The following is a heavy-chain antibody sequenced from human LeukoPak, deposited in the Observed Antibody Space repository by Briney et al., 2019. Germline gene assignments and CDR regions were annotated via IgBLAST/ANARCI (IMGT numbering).Heavy chain of an antibody. CDR2: ISGYNGNT. Sequence: ASVKVSCKASGYTFTSYGITWVRQAPGQGLECMGWISGYNGNTNYAQKFQGRVTMTTDTSTSTVYMELRSLRSDDTAVYYCARDDNYGSGQPDDWGQGTLVTVSS. V-gene: IGHV1-18*01. J-gene: IGHJ4*02. CDR1: GYTFTSYG. D-gene: IGHD3-10*01. CDR3: ARDDNYGSGQPDD.